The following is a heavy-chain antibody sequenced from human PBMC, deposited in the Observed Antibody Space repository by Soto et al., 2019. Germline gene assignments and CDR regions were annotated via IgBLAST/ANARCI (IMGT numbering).Heavy chain of an antibody. D-gene: IGHD3-22*01. Sequence: PGGSLRLSCAASGFTFSSYGMHWVRQAPGKGLEWVAVIWYDGSNKYYADSVKGRFTISRDNSKNTLYLQMNSLRAEDTAVYYCARDGDSSGYDAFDIWGQGTMVTVS. J-gene: IGHJ3*02. V-gene: IGHV3-33*01. CDR3: ARDGDSSGYDAFDI. CDR2: IWYDGSNK. CDR1: GFTFSSYG.